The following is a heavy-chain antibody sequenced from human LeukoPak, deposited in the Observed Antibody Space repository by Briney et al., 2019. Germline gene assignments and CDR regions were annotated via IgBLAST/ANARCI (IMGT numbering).Heavy chain of an antibody. D-gene: IGHD1-26*01. CDR2: IYYSGST. CDR3: ARRGKRMVGTTTGFEY. Sequence: SETLSLTCTVSGGSIGSSNYYWGWIRQPPGKGLEWIGTIYYSGSTYYSPSLKSRVTISIDTSKNQFSLKLSSVTAADTAIYYCARRGKRMVGTTTGFEYWGQGTLVTVSS. V-gene: IGHV4-39*01. CDR1: GGSIGSSNYY. J-gene: IGHJ4*02.